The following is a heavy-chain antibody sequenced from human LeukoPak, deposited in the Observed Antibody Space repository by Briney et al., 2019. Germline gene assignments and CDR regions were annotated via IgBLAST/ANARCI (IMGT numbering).Heavy chain of an antibody. CDR2: IRYDGSNK. CDR1: GFTFSSYG. V-gene: IGHV3-30*02. J-gene: IGHJ4*02. D-gene: IGHD1-26*01. Sequence: GGSLRRSCAASGFTFSSYGMHWVRQAPGKGLEWVAFIRYDGSNKYYADSVKGRFTISRDNSKNTLYLQMNSLRAEDTAVYYCAKRPGNWEPFDYWGQGTLVTVSS. CDR3: AKRPGNWEPFDY.